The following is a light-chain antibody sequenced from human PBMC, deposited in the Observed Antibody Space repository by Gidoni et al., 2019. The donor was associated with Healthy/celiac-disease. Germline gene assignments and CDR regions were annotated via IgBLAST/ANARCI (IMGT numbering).Light chain of an antibody. CDR2: DVS. Sequence: QSALTQPASVSGSPGPSFTISCTGTSTDVGGYNYVSGYQQPPGKAPKLMIYDVSNRPPGVSNRFAGSKSGNTASLTISGLQAEDEADYYCSSYTSSSTFVVFGGGTKLTVL. CDR1: STDVGGYNY. J-gene: IGLJ2*01. CDR3: SSYTSSSTFVV. V-gene: IGLV2-14*03.